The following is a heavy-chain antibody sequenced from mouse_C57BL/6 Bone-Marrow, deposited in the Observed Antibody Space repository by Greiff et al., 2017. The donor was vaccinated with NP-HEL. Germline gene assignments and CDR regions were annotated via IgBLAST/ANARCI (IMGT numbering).Heavy chain of an antibody. CDR3: ARSPDY. CDR2: INPNNGGT. V-gene: IGHV1-26*01. CDR1: GYTFTDYY. J-gene: IGHJ2*01. Sequence: VQLKDSGPELVKPGASVKISCKASGYTFTDYYMNWVKQSHGKSLEWIGDINPNNGGTSYNQKFKGKATLTVDKSSSTAYMELRSLTSEDSAVYYCARSPDYWGQGTTLTVSS.